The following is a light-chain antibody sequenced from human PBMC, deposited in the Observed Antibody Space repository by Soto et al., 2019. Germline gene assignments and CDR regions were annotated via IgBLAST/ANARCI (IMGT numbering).Light chain of an antibody. J-gene: IGKJ1*01. CDR1: QSVTSSS. V-gene: IGKV3-20*01. CDR3: QQYGSFPWT. Sequence: EIVLTQFPGTLSLSPGERATLSCRASQSVTSSSLAWYQQKVGRAPRVLIYGASSRATGIPDRFSGSGSGTDFTLTISRLEPEDFAVYYCQQYGSFPWTFGQGTKVEIK. CDR2: GAS.